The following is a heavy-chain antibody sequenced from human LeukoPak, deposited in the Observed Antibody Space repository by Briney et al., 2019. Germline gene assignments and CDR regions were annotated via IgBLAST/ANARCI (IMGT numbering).Heavy chain of an antibody. CDR1: GFTFSSYA. J-gene: IGHJ4*02. Sequence: GGSLRLSCAASGFTFSSYAMSWVRQAPGKGLEWVSAISGSGGSTYYADSVKGRFTISRDNSKNMLYLQMNSLRAEDTAVYYCAKDQESWLQLIFDYWGQGTLVTVSS. CDR2: ISGSGGST. D-gene: IGHD5-24*01. CDR3: AKDQESWLQLIFDY. V-gene: IGHV3-23*01.